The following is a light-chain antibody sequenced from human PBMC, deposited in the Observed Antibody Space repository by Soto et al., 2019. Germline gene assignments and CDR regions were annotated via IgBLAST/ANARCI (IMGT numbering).Light chain of an antibody. CDR3: QQSVSSPYT. V-gene: IGKV3-20*01. CDR1: QSVSSSY. Sequence: EIVLTQSPGTLSLSPGERATLSCRASQSVSSSYLAWYQQRPGQAPRLLIYGASSRATGIPDRFSGTGSGTDFTLTISRLEPEDFAVYYCQQSVSSPYTFDQGTKLEIK. J-gene: IGKJ2*01. CDR2: GAS.